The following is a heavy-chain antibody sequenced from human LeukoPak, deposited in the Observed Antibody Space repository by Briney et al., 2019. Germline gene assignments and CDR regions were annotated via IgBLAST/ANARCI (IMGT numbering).Heavy chain of an antibody. CDR1: GFTFSSYA. Sequence: PGGSLRLSCAASGFTFSSYAMSWVRQAPGKGLEWVSAISGSGGSTYYADSVKGRFTISRDNSKNTLYLQMNSLRAEDTAVYYCAKDLPSHPRIAAGAGGFHIWGQGTLVTVSS. J-gene: IGHJ3*02. V-gene: IGHV3-23*01. D-gene: IGHD6-13*01. CDR2: ISGSGGST. CDR3: AKDLPSHPRIAAGAGGFHI.